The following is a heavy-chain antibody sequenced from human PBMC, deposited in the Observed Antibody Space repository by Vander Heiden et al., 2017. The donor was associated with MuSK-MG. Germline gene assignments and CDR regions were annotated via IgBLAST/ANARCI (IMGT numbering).Heavy chain of an antibody. J-gene: IGHJ5*02. D-gene: IGHD3-3*01. CDR2: IYYSGST. V-gene: IGHV4-39*01. Sequence: QLQLQESGPGLVKPSETLSLTCTVSGGSISSSSYYWGWIRQPPGKGLEWIGSIYYSGSTYYTTSLKRRVTISVDTSKNQFSRKLSSVTAAETAVYYCARKKYDVGSGDYIGWFDPWGQGTMVTVFS. CDR3: ARKKYDVGSGDYIGWFDP. CDR1: GGSISSSSYY.